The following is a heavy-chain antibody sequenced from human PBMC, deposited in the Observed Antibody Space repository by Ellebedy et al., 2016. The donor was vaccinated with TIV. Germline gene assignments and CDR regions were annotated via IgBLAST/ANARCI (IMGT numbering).Heavy chain of an antibody. D-gene: IGHD5-18*01. CDR3: AKDNSPSTAMVTTYGMDV. V-gene: IGHV3-48*03. CDR2: ISSSGSTL. J-gene: IGHJ6*02. Sequence: LSLTCAASGFTFSSYEMHWVRPAPGKGLEWVSYISSSGSTLYYADSVKGRFTISRGNSKNTLYLQMNSLRAEDTAVYYCAKDNSPSTAMVTTYGMDVWGQGTTVTVSS. CDR1: GFTFSSYE.